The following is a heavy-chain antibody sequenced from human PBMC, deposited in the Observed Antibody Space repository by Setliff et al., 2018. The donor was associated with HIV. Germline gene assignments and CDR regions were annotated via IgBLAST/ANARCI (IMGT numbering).Heavy chain of an antibody. D-gene: IGHD2-15*01. CDR3: ARERYCSAGSCYSKLSWFDP. Sequence: GASVKVSCKASGGTFTNSAIGWVRQAPGQGLEWMGAIVPILGIANSAQKFQGRVTITTDESTTTAYMELSSLRSEDTAVYFCARERYCSAGSCYSKLSWFDPWGQGTLVTVSS. J-gene: IGHJ5*02. CDR2: IVPILGIA. CDR1: GGTFTNSA. V-gene: IGHV1-69*10.